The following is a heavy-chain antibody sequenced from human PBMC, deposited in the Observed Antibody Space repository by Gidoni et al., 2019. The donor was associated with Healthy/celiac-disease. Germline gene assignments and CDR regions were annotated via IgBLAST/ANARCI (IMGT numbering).Heavy chain of an antibody. V-gene: IGHV2-5*02. J-gene: IGHJ4*02. CDR3: AHRRFGDFGYYFDY. D-gene: IGHD3-10*01. CDR1: GFSLSTSGVG. Sequence: HITLKESGPTLVKPTQTLTLTCTFSGFSLSTSGVGVGWVLQPPGKALEWLALIYWDDDKRYSPSLKSRLTITKDTYKNQVVLTMTNMDPVDTATEYCAHRRFGDFGYYFDYWGQGTLVTVSS. CDR2: IYWDDDK.